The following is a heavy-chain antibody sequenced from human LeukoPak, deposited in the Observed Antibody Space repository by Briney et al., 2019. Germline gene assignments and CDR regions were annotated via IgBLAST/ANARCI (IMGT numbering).Heavy chain of an antibody. CDR1: GYTFTSYG. J-gene: IGHJ4*02. CDR2: INPNSGGT. CDR3: ARDYTNIPDY. D-gene: IGHD3-16*01. Sequence: ASVKVSCKASGYTFTSYGISWVRQAPGQGLEWMGWINPNSGGTNYAQKFQGRVTMTRDTSISTAYMELSRLRSDDTAVYYCARDYTNIPDYWGQGTLVTVSS. V-gene: IGHV1-2*02.